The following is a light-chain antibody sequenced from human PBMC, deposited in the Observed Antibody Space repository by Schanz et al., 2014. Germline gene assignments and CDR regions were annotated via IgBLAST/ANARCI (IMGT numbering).Light chain of an antibody. V-gene: IGLV2-14*01. CDR3: SSYTSSSSWV. J-gene: IGLJ2*01. Sequence: QSALTQPASVSGSPGQSITISCTGTSSDVGGYNYVSWYQQHPGKAPKLIIYDVSVRPSGVSNRFSGSKSGNTASLTISGLQAEDESDYFCSSYTSSSSWVFGGGTKLTVL. CDR2: DVS. CDR1: SSDVGGYNY.